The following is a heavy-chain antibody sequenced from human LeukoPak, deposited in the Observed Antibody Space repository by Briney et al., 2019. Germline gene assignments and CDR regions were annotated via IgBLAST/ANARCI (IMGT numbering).Heavy chain of an antibody. Sequence: PSETLPLTCTVSGGSISGYYWSWLRQPPGKGLEWIGHIYYTGSTNYNPSLRSRLTISLDTSTSQFSLRLSSVTAADTAVYYCARHKPTGSYPLELWGQGTLVTVSS. CDR1: GGSISGYY. D-gene: IGHD3-10*01. V-gene: IGHV4-59*08. CDR2: IYYTGST. CDR3: ARHKPTGSYPLEL. J-gene: IGHJ4*02.